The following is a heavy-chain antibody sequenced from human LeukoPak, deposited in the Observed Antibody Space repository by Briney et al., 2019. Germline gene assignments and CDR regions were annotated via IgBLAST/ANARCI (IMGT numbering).Heavy chain of an antibody. J-gene: IGHJ3*02. CDR1: GFTFSSYS. D-gene: IGHD6-13*01. V-gene: IGHV3-21*01. Sequence: PGGSLRLSCAASGFTFSSYSMNWVRQAPGKGLEWVSSISSSSSYIYYADSVKRRFTISRDNAKNSLYLQMNSLRAEDTAVYYCGRDVLSRIAAAGNDAFDIWGQGTMVTVSS. CDR3: GRDVLSRIAAAGNDAFDI. CDR2: ISSSSSYI.